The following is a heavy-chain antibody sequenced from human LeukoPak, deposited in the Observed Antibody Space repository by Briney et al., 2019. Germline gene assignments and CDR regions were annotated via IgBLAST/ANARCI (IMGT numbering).Heavy chain of an antibody. J-gene: IGHJ4*02. CDR3: ARDAYYYDSSGYYYSFDY. CDR1: GDSVSSSNYY. V-gene: IGHV4-31*03. CDR2: IYYSGST. D-gene: IGHD3-22*01. Sequence: SETLSLTCTVFGDSVSSSNYYWAWFRQHPGKGLEWIGYIYYSGSTYYNPSLKSRVTISVDTSKNQFSLKLSSVTAADTAVYYCARDAYYYDSSGYYYSFDYWGQGTLVTVSS.